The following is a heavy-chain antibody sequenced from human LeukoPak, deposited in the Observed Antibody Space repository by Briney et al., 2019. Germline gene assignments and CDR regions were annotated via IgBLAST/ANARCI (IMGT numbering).Heavy chain of an antibody. J-gene: IGHJ4*02. CDR3: ARERRRGYYDSSGYSALDY. Sequence: SETLSLTCTVSGGSISSYYWSWIRQHAGKGLEWIGRIYTNGSTNYNPSLKSRVTMSVDTSKNQFSLKLSSVTAADTAVYYCARERRRGYYDSSGYSALDYWGQGTLVTVYS. V-gene: IGHV4-4*07. CDR1: GGSISSYY. CDR2: IYTNGST. D-gene: IGHD3-22*01.